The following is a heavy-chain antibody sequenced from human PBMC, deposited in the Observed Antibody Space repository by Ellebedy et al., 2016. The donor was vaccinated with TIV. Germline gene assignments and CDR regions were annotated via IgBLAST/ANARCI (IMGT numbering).Heavy chain of an antibody. Sequence: GESLKISCEAFGFSFRSYWMSWVRQAPGKGLEWVANIRGDGAKSYVDSVKGRFTISRDNGKNSLYLQMYSLRPEDTAVYYCARRGIYGDYAVQINSWFDSWGQGTLVTVSS. V-gene: IGHV3-7*01. CDR3: ARRGIYGDYAVQINSWFDS. D-gene: IGHD4-17*01. J-gene: IGHJ5*01. CDR2: IRGDGAK. CDR1: GFSFRSYW.